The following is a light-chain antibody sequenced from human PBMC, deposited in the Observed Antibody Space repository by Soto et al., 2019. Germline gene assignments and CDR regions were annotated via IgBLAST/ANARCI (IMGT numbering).Light chain of an antibody. Sequence: QSALTQPASVSGSPGQSITISCTGTSSDVGGYNYVSWYQQHPGKAPKLMIYDVNNRPSVVSNRFSGSKSGNTASLTISGLQAEDEADYYCSSYTSSSTLVFGTGTKLTVL. V-gene: IGLV2-14*03. J-gene: IGLJ1*01. CDR1: SSDVGGYNY. CDR2: DVN. CDR3: SSYTSSSTLV.